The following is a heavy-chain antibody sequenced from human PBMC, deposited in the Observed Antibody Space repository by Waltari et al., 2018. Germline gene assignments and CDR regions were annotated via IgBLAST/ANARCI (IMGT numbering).Heavy chain of an antibody. J-gene: IGHJ6*03. Sequence: EVQLVESGGGLVQPGGSLRLSCAASGFTFSSYSMNWVRQAPGKGLEWVSYISSSSSTIYYPDSVKGRFTISRDNAKNSLYLQMNSLRAEDTAVYYCARDALLWFGELDRDYYYYMDVWGKGTTVTVSS. CDR2: ISSSSSTI. CDR3: ARDALLWFGELDRDYYYYMDV. CDR1: GFTFSSYS. D-gene: IGHD3-10*01. V-gene: IGHV3-48*04.